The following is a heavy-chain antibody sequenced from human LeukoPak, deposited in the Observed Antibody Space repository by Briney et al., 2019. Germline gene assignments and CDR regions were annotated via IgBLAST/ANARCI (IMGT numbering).Heavy chain of an antibody. CDR1: GGSISSGDYY. J-gene: IGHJ5*02. Sequence: SETLSLTCTVSGGSISSGDYYWSWIRQPPGKGLEWIGYIYYSGSTYYNPSLKSRVTISVDTSKNQFSLKLSSVTAADTAVYYCAGGEYCTSTSCYLLDSGNWFDPWGQGTLVTVSS. V-gene: IGHV4-30-4*08. CDR2: IYYSGST. CDR3: AGGEYCTSTSCYLLDSGNWFDP. D-gene: IGHD2-2*01.